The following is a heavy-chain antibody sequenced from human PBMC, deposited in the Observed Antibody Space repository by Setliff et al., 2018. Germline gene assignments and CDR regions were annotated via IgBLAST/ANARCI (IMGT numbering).Heavy chain of an antibody. V-gene: IGHV2-70*04. CDR2: VDWDDDK. Sequence: SGPPLVNPTQTLTLTCTYSGFSFGISGMRLSWIRQAPGKALEWLARVDWDDDKFYSTSLATRLTISKDTFKNQVVLTMTNMDPADTATYFCARDSREYYFDYWGQGILVTVSS. CDR3: ARDSREYYFDY. J-gene: IGHJ4*02. D-gene: IGHD3-22*01. CDR1: GFSFGISGMR.